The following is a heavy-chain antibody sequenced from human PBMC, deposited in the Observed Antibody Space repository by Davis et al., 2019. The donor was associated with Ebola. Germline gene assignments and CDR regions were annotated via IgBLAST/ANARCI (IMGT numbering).Heavy chain of an antibody. V-gene: IGHV1-18*01. J-gene: IGHJ4*02. CDR1: GYSFTDDG. CDR2: ISTYNGNT. CDR3: ARIGYGDYYFDY. Sequence: ASVKVSCKASGYSFTDDGISWVRQAPGQGLEWMGWISTYNGNTNYAQKLQGRVTMTTDTSTSTAYMELRSLRSDDTAVYYCARIGYGDYYFDYWGQGTLVTVSS. D-gene: IGHD4-17*01.